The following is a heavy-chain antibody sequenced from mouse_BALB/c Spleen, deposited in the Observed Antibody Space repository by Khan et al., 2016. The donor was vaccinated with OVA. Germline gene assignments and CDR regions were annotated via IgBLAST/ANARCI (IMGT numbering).Heavy chain of an antibody. Sequence: QVQLKQSGPGLVAPSQSLSITCSISGFSLTTYGVNWVRQPPGKGLEWLGVIWGDGSTNYHSTLKSRLTISKDNSKRQVFLTLNSLQTDDTATYYCSKFTPDYYSMDYWGQGTSVTVSS. J-gene: IGHJ4*01. CDR1: GFSLTTYG. CDR2: IWGDGST. D-gene: IGHD1-1*01. CDR3: SKFTPDYYSMDY. V-gene: IGHV2-3*01.